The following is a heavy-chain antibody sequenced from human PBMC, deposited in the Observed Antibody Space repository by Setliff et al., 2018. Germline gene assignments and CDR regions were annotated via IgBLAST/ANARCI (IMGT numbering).Heavy chain of an antibody. J-gene: IGHJ6*03. Sequence: SVKVSCKASGGTFSSYAISWARQAPGQGLEWMGGIIPIFGTANYAQKFQGRVTITADESTSTAYMELSSLRSEDTAVYYCARDNWIFGVELPHYYYMDVWGKGTTVTSP. CDR3: ARDNWIFGVELPHYYYMDV. V-gene: IGHV1-69*13. CDR1: GGTFSSYA. CDR2: IIPIFGTA. D-gene: IGHD3-3*01.